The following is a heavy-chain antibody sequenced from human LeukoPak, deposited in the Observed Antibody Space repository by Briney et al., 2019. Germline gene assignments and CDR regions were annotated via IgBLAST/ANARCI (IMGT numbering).Heavy chain of an antibody. CDR2: IKQDGSEK. V-gene: IGHV3-7*05. Sequence: PGGSLRLSCAASGFTFSTYWMSWVRQAPGKGLEWVANIKQDGSEKYYVDSVKGRFTISRDNAKNSLYLQMHSLRAEDTAVYYCARAGFYSSGDAFDIWGQGTMVTASS. CDR3: ARAGFYSSGDAFDI. CDR1: GFTFSTYW. D-gene: IGHD6-19*01. J-gene: IGHJ3*02.